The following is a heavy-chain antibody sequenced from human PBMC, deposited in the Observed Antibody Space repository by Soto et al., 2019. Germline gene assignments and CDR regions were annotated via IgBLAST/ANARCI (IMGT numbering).Heavy chain of an antibody. CDR1: GYTFTSYA. CDR3: ARWDGDYTYYGMDV. D-gene: IGHD4-17*01. J-gene: IGHJ6*02. CDR2: INAGNGNT. V-gene: IGHV1-3*01. Sequence: QVQLVQSGAEVKKPGASVKVSCKASGYTFTSYAMHWVRKAPGQRLGWMGWINAGNGNTKYSQKFQGRVTITRDTSASTAYMELSSLRSEDTAVYYCARWDGDYTYYGMDVWGQGTTVTVSS.